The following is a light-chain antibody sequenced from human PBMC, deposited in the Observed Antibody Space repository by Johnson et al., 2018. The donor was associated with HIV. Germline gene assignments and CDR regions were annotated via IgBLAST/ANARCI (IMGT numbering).Light chain of an antibody. CDR2: ENN. V-gene: IGLV1-51*02. Sequence: QSVLTQPPSVSAAPGQKVTISCSGSSSNIGNNYVSWYQQLPGTAPKLLIYENNKRPSGIPDRFSGSKSGTSATLGITGIQTGDEADYYCGTWDTSLSAGVFGTGTMVTVL. CDR1: SSNIGNNY. CDR3: GTWDTSLSAGV. J-gene: IGLJ1*01.